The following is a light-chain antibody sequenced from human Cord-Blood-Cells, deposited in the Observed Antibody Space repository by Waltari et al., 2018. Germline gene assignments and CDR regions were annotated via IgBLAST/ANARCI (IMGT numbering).Light chain of an antibody. V-gene: IGLV2-11*01. CDR3: CSYAGSYTNYV. Sequence: QSALTQPRSVSGSPGQSVTISCTGTSSDVCGYNYVSWYQQHPGKAPKLILYDVSKRPSGVPDRFSGSKSGNTASLTISGLQAEDEADYYCCSYAGSYTNYVFGTGTKVTVL. CDR2: DVS. CDR1: SSDVCGYNY. J-gene: IGLJ1*01.